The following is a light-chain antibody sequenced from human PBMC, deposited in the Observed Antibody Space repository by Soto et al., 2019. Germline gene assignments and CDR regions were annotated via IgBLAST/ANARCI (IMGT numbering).Light chain of an antibody. CDR2: AAS. CDR3: QEYSKWPLFT. Sequence: EIVVTQSPGILCASTGDRATLSCRASQSVSTNLAWYQQKPGQAPTLLIYAASTRATGIPARFTGSGSGTDFTLTISSLQSEDFAVYYCQEYSKWPLFTFGPGTRVDIK. CDR1: QSVSTN. J-gene: IGKJ3*01. V-gene: IGKV3-15*01.